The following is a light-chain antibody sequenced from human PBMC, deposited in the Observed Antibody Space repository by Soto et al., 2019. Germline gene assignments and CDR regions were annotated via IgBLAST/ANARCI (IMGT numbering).Light chain of an antibody. Sequence: EIVLTQSPGTLSLSPGERATLSCRASQSVRSSYLAWYQQKLGQAPRLLIYGVSNRATGIPDRFSGSGSGKDFTLTISRLESEEFAVYYCQQYGTSPRTFGQGNTVEIK. J-gene: IGKJ1*01. CDR3: QQYGTSPRT. V-gene: IGKV3-20*01. CDR1: QSVRSSY. CDR2: GVS.